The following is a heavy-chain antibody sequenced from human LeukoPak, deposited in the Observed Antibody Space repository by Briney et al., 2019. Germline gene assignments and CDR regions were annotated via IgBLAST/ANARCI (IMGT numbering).Heavy chain of an antibody. V-gene: IGHV3-30*04. J-gene: IGHJ4*02. CDR1: EFTFSSYA. D-gene: IGHD3-3*01. CDR3: ARDQLRFLEWSWDY. CDR2: ISDDGSNK. Sequence: GGSLRLSCAASEFTFSSYAMHWVRQAPGKGREWVAVISDDGSNKYYADSVKGRFTISRDNSKNTLYLQMNSLRAEDTAVYYCARDQLRFLEWSWDYWGQGTLVTVSS.